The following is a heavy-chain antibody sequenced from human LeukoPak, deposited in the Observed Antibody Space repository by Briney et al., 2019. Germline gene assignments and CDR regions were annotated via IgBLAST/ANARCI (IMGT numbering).Heavy chain of an antibody. J-gene: IGHJ6*02. CDR1: GFTFNNND. D-gene: IGHD3-10*01. Sequence: GGSLRLSCAASGFTFNNNDMSWVRQAPGKGLEWVSAVSGSRSSTYYADSVKGRFTISRASSKNTLYLQMSSLRAEDTAVYYCAKSGGPRSPYYSSGMDVWGRGTTVTVSS. CDR2: VSGSRSST. V-gene: IGHV3-23*01. CDR3: AKSGGPRSPYYSSGMDV.